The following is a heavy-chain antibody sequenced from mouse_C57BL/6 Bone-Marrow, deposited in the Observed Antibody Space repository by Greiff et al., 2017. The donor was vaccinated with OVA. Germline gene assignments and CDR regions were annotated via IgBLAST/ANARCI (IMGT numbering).Heavy chain of an antibody. D-gene: IGHD2-5*01. CDR2: IWTGGGT. Sequence: VKLMESGPGLVAPSQSLSITCTVSGFSLTSYAISWVRQPPGKGLEWLGVIWTGGGTNYNSALKSRLSISKDNSKSQVFLKMNSLQTDDTARYYCARNSYSNPYYFDYWGQGTTLTVSS. J-gene: IGHJ2*01. V-gene: IGHV2-9-1*01. CDR3: ARNSYSNPYYFDY. CDR1: GFSLTSYA.